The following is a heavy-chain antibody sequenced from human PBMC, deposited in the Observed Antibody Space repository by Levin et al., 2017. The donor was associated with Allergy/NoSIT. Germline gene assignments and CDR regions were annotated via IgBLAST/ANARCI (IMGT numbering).Heavy chain of an antibody. J-gene: IGHJ3*02. CDR2: TYYRSKWYN. D-gene: IGHD3-3*01. CDR3: ARDRYDFWSGPDAFDI. V-gene: IGHV6-1*01. Sequence: LRLSCAISGDSVSSNSAAWNWIRQSPSRGLEWLGRTYYRSKWYNDYAVSVKSRITINPDTSKNQFSLQLNSVTPEDTAVYYCARDRYDFWSGPDAFDIWGQGTMVTVSS. CDR1: GDSVSSNSAA.